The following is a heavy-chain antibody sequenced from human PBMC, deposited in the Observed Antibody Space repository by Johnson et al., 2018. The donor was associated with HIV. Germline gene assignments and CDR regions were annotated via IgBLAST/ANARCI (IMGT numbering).Heavy chain of an antibody. D-gene: IGHD3-3*01. J-gene: IGHJ3*02. CDR2: IFRGDST. V-gene: IGHV3-66*01. Sequence: EVQLVESGGGLVQPGGSLRLSCAASGFTFSSYAMSWVRQAPGKGLEWVSVIFRGDSTYYADSVRGRFTISRDSFKNTLYLQMNSLRAEDAAVYYCASTYYNFWSGPPSSAFDIWGQGTMVTVSS. CDR1: GFTFSSYA. CDR3: ASTYYNFWSGPPSSAFDI.